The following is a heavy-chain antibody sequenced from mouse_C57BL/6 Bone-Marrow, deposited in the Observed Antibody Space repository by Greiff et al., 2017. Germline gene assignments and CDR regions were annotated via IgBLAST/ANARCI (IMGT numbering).Heavy chain of an antibody. D-gene: IGHD1-1*01. Sequence: VQLQQSGAELVKPGASVKISCKASGYAFSSYWMNWVKQRPGKGLEWIGQIYPGDGDTNYNGKFKGKATLTADKSSSTAYMQLSSLTSEDSAVYFCAREGITTVVGNFDYWGQGTTLTVSS. CDR1: GYAFSSYW. CDR2: IYPGDGDT. CDR3: AREGITTVVGNFDY. V-gene: IGHV1-80*01. J-gene: IGHJ2*01.